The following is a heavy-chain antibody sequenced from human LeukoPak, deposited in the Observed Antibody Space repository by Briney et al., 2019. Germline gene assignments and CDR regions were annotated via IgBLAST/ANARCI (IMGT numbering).Heavy chain of an antibody. Sequence: GGSLRLSCAASGFTFSSYSMNWVRQAPGKGLEWASYISSSSSTIYYADSVKGRFTISRDNSKNTLYLQMNSLRAEDTAVYYCAKVAAHSSGWYDYWGQGTLVTVSS. V-gene: IGHV3-48*01. CDR2: ISSSSSTI. CDR3: AKVAAHSSGWYDY. D-gene: IGHD6-19*01. J-gene: IGHJ4*02. CDR1: GFTFSSYS.